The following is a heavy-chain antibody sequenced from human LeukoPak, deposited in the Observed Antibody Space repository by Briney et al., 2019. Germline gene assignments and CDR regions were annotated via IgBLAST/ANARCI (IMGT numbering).Heavy chain of an antibody. CDR3: AKDIVYGSGSCLDV. CDR2: ISGSGVST. V-gene: IGHV3-23*01. J-gene: IGHJ6*02. D-gene: IGHD3-10*01. CDR1: GFTFSSYA. Sequence: GGSLRLSCAASGFTFSSYAMSWVRQAPGKGLEWDSAISGSGVSTYYADSVKGRFTISRDNSKNTLYLQMNSLRAEDTAVYYCAKDIVYGSGSCLDVWGQGTTVTVSS.